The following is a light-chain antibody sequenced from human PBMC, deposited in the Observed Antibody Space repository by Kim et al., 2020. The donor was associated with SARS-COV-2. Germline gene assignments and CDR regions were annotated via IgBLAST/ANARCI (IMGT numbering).Light chain of an antibody. Sequence: FVSPGERATPSRRASQSVSSKVAWYQQKPGQAPRLLIYGASTRATGIPARFTGSGSGTEFTLTISSLQSEDFGVYYCQQYKNWRTFGQGTKVDIK. V-gene: IGKV3-15*01. CDR2: GAS. J-gene: IGKJ1*01. CDR1: QSVSSK. CDR3: QQYKNWRT.